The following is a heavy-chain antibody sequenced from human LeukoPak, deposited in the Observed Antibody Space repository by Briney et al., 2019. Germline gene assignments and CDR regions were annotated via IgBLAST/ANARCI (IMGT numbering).Heavy chain of an antibody. V-gene: IGHV3-23*01. CDR3: AKSFGGRNYYDSSGYYYLDY. CDR1: GFTFSSYA. Sequence: GGSLRLSCAASGFTFSSYAMSWVRQAPGKGLEWVSTISVSGGSTYYADSVKGRFTISRDNSKNTLYLQMNSLRAEDTAVYYCAKSFGGRNYYDSSGYYYLDYGGQGTLVTVSS. J-gene: IGHJ4*02. CDR2: ISVSGGST. D-gene: IGHD3-22*01.